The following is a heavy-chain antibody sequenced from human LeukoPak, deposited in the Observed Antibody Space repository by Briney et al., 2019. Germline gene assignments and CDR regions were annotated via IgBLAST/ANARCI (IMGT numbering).Heavy chain of an antibody. J-gene: IGHJ4*02. D-gene: IGHD3-3*01. CDR3: ASSMSGAVDY. CDR2: ISSSSSYT. Sequence: GGSLRLSCAASGFTFSDYHMSWIRQAPGKGLEWVSYISSSSSYTNYADSVKGRFTISRDNAKNSLYLQMNSLRAEDTAVYYCASSMSGAVDYWGQGTLVTVSS. V-gene: IGHV3-11*06. CDR1: GFTFSDYH.